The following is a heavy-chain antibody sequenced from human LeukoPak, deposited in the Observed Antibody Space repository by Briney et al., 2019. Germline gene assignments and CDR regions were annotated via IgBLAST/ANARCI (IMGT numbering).Heavy chain of an antibody. CDR3: AGNHEVKGAYYMDV. CDR2: IYSSGST. CDR1: GGSIGSSAYS. J-gene: IGHJ6*03. D-gene: IGHD1-14*01. V-gene: IGHV4-39*07. Sequence: SETLSLTCSVSGGSIGSSAYSWGWIRQPPGKGLEWIGRIYSSGSTNYNPSLKSRVTISVDTSKNQFSLKLSSVTAADTAVYYCAGNHEVKGAYYMDVWGKGTTVTISS.